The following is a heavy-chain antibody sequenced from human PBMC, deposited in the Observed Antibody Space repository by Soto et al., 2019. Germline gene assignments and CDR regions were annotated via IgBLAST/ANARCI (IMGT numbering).Heavy chain of an antibody. CDR1: GFSLSTSGVG. V-gene: IGHV2-5*02. CDR3: AHRGYYGSGSWYNWFDP. CDR2: IYWDDDK. D-gene: IGHD3-10*01. Sequence: SGPTLVNPTQTLTLTCTFSGFSLSTSGVGVGWIRQPPGKALEWLALIYWDDDKRYSPSLKSRLTITKDTSKNQVVLTMTNMDPVDTATYYCAHRGYYGSGSWYNWFDPWGQGTLVTVSS. J-gene: IGHJ5*02.